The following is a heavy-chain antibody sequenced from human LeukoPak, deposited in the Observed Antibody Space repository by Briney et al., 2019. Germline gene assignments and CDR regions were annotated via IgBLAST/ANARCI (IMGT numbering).Heavy chain of an antibody. D-gene: IGHD2-2*01. CDR2: INPSGGST. CDR3: ARDTGYCSSTSCYEYNWFDP. CDR1: GYTFTSYY. J-gene: IGHJ5*02. V-gene: IGHV1-46*01. Sequence: EASVKVSCKASGYTFTSYYMHWVRQAPGQGLEWMGIINPSGGSTSYAQKFQGRVTMTRDTSTSTVYMELSSLRSEDTAVYYCARDTGYCSSTSCYEYNWFDPWGQGTLVTVSS.